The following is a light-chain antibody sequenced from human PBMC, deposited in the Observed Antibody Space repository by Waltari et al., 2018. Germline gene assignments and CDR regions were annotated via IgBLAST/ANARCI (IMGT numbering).Light chain of an antibody. CDR2: MAS. Sequence: DIVMTQSPLSLSVTPGEPASISCRSSHSLLHSDGYNSLDWCLQKPGQSPQLLIYMASNRPSGVPDRFSGSGSGTDFTLKISGVEAEDVGVYYCMEARQTPTFGQGTKVEIK. V-gene: IGKV2-28*01. CDR3: MEARQTPT. CDR1: HSLLHSDGYNS. J-gene: IGKJ1*01.